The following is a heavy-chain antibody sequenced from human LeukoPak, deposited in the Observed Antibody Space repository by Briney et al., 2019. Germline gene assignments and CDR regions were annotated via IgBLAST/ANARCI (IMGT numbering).Heavy chain of an antibody. J-gene: IGHJ4*02. CDR2: VSGSGGST. CDR3: AKDLDIVATITGN. Sequence: GGSLRLSCAASGFTFSSYAMSWVPQAPGKGLEWVSGVSGSGGSTYYADSVKGRFTISRDNSKNTLYLQMNSLRAEDTAVYYCAKDLDIVATITGNWGQGTLVTVSS. V-gene: IGHV3-23*01. D-gene: IGHD5-12*01. CDR1: GFTFSSYA.